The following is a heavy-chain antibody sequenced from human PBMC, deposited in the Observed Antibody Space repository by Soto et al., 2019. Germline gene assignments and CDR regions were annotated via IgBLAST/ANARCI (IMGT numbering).Heavy chain of an antibody. V-gene: IGHV3-48*01. Sequence: GGSLRLSCAASGFTFSTYNMNWVRQAPGKGLEWISYISSSSSTIYYADSVKGRFTISRDNAKNSLYLQMNSLRGEDTAVYYCARKGGSLSFGWFDPWGQGTLVTVSS. J-gene: IGHJ5*02. D-gene: IGHD3-16*01. CDR1: GFTFSTYN. CDR3: ARKGGSLSFGWFDP. CDR2: ISSSSSTI.